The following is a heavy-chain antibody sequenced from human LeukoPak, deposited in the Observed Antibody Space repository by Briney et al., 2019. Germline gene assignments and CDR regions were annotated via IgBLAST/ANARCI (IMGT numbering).Heavy chain of an antibody. V-gene: IGHV3-15*01. CDR1: GFIFSIAS. Sequence: GGSLRLSCAASGFIFSIASMSWVRQAPGKGLEWVAQIKTKTDGGTTDHAAPVKGRFTISRDDSQNTLYLQMSSLKTEDTAVYYCTTHRGYSSSPTFDYWGQGTLVTVSS. CDR2: IKTKTDGGTT. J-gene: IGHJ4*02. CDR3: TTHRGYSSSPTFDY. D-gene: IGHD6-13*01.